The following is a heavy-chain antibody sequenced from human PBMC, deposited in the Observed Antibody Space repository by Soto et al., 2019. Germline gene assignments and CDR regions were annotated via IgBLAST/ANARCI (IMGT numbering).Heavy chain of an antibody. CDR2: VYYSGST. J-gene: IGHJ5*02. CDR3: ARDVEWELGNWFDP. D-gene: IGHD1-26*01. V-gene: IGHV4-31*03. Sequence: QVQLQESGPGLVKPSQTLSLTCTVSGGSISSGGYYWSWIRQHPGKGLEWIGYVYYSGSTYYNPSLKRRVTISVDTSKNQFSLKLSSVTAADTAVYYCARDVEWELGNWFDPWGQGTLVTVSS. CDR1: GGSISSGGYY.